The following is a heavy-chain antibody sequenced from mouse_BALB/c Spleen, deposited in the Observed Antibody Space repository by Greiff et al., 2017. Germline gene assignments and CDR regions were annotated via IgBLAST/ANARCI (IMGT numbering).Heavy chain of an antibody. J-gene: IGHJ4*01. D-gene: IGHD1-1*01. CDR1: GYAFTNYW. Sequence: QVQLQQSGAELVRPGTSVKISCKASGYAFTNYWLGWVKQRPGHGLEWIGDIYPGSGNTYYNEKFKGKATLTADKSSSTAYMQLSSLTSEDSAVYFCARSDYGRRAMDYWGQGTSVTVSS. CDR2: IYPGSGNT. V-gene: IGHV1-63*01. CDR3: ARSDYGRRAMDY.